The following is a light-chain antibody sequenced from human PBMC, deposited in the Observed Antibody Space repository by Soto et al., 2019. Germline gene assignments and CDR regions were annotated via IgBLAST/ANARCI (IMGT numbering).Light chain of an antibody. V-gene: IGLV4-69*01. Sequence: QLVLTQSPSASASPGASVKLTCTLSSGHNSDALAWHQHQPEKGPRYLMKINSDGSHTKGDGVPDRFSGSRSGADYYLTISSLRSEDEADYYCQTWGTGIVVFGRGTKLTVL. CDR2: INSDGSH. CDR3: QTWGTGIVV. CDR1: SGHNSDA. J-gene: IGLJ2*01.